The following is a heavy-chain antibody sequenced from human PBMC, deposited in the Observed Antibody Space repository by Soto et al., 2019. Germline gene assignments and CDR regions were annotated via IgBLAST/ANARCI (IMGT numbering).Heavy chain of an antibody. CDR3: GRGGILIDY. Sequence: QVQLVQTGAEVKKPGASVKVSCKASGYTFTNFGISWVRQAPGQGLEWMGWISAYNGNTNYAQKFQGRVTMTTDTSSSIAHMEFISVRSNDTGVYYCGRGGILIDYWRQGTLVTISS. D-gene: IGHD3-16*01. CDR1: GYTFTNFG. V-gene: IGHV1-18*01. CDR2: ISAYNGNT. J-gene: IGHJ4*02.